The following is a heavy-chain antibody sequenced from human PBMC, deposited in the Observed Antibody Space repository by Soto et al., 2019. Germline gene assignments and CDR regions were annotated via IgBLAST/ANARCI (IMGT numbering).Heavy chain of an antibody. D-gene: IGHD3-3*01. CDR1: GGSISNGGYY. CDR2: IYYSGST. J-gene: IGHJ6*02. Sequence: PSDTLSLTCTVSGGSISNGGYYWTWIRQHPGKGLEWIGYIYYSGSTYYNPSLKSRVTISVDTSKNQFSLKLTSVTAADTAVYYCARDVTDFWSGYEGMDVWGQGTTVTVSS. V-gene: IGHV4-31*03. CDR3: ARDVTDFWSGYEGMDV.